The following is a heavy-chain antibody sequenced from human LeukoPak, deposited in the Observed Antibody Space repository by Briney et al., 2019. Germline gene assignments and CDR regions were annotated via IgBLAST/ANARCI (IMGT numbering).Heavy chain of an antibody. Sequence: ASVKVSCKASGYTFTGYYMHWVRQAPGQGLEWMGWINPNSGGTNYAQKFQGRVTMTRDTSISTAYMELSRLRSDNTAVYYCARDRPATGAFDIWGQGTMVTVSS. D-gene: IGHD6-6*01. J-gene: IGHJ3*02. CDR2: INPNSGGT. CDR3: ARDRPATGAFDI. CDR1: GYTFTGYY. V-gene: IGHV1-2*02.